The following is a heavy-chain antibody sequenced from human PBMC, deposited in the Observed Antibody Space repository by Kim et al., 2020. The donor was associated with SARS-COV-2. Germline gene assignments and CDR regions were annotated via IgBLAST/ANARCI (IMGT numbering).Heavy chain of an antibody. J-gene: IGHJ5*02. D-gene: IGHD3-10*01. Sequence: SETLSLTCAVYGGSFSGYYWSWIRQPPGKGLEWIGEINHSGSTNYNPSLKSRVTISVDTSKNQFSLKLSSVTAADTAVYYCARGQPSYYYGSGSPRRRNWFDPWGQGTLVTVSS. CDR3: ARGQPSYYYGSGSPRRRNWFDP. CDR1: GGSFSGYY. V-gene: IGHV4-34*01. CDR2: INHSGST.